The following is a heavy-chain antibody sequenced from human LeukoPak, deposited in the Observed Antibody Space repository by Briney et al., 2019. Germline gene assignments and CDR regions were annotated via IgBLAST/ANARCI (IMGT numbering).Heavy chain of an antibody. Sequence: GGSLRLSCAASGFTFSSYSMNWVRQAPGKGLEWVSYISSSSSTIYYADSVKGRFTISRDNAKNSLYLQMNSLRAGDTAVYYCARARLDQEGDYFDYWGQGTLVTVSS. V-gene: IGHV3-48*04. CDR3: ARARLDQEGDYFDY. D-gene: IGHD1-1*01. J-gene: IGHJ4*02. CDR1: GFTFSSYS. CDR2: ISSSSSTI.